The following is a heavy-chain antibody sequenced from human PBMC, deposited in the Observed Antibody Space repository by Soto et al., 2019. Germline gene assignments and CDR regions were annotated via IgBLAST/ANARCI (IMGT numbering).Heavy chain of an antibody. Sequence: QVQLVQSGAEVKKPGASVKVSCEASGYTYTSYDIDGVRQATGQGLEWMGWMNPNGGNTGYAQKFQGRVTMTRNTSITTAYMELSSLRSEDTAVYYCARERGRGGANYWGQGTLVTVSS. CDR2: MNPNGGNT. CDR3: ARERGRGGANY. J-gene: IGHJ4*02. V-gene: IGHV1-8*01. D-gene: IGHD3-16*01. CDR1: GYTYTSYD.